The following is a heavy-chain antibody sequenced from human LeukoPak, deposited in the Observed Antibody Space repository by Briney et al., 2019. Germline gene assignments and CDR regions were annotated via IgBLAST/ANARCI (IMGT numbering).Heavy chain of an antibody. J-gene: IGHJ4*02. CDR3: AKVTNYYDSSGQIDY. CDR1: GFTFSSYA. Sequence: HTGKSLRLSCAASGFTFSSYAMSWVRQAPGKGLEWVSAISGSGGSTYYADSVKGRFTISRDNSKNTLYLQMNSLRAEDTAVYYCAKVTNYYDSSGQIDYWGQGTLVTVSS. CDR2: ISGSGGST. V-gene: IGHV3-23*01. D-gene: IGHD3-22*01.